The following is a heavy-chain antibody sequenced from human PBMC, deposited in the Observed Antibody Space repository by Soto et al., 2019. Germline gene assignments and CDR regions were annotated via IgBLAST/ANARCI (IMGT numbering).Heavy chain of an antibody. Sequence: GGSLRLSCAASGFTFSSYGMHWVRQAPGKGLEWVALIWYDGSNQYYADSVKGRFTISRDNSKNTLYLQMNSLRAEDTAVYYCAPLDWSGHWGQGTLVTVSS. CDR1: GFTFSSYG. CDR2: IWYDGSNQ. V-gene: IGHV3-33*01. J-gene: IGHJ5*02. CDR3: APLDWSGH.